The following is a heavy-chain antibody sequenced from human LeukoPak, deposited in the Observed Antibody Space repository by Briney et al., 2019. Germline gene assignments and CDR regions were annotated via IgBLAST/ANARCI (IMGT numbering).Heavy chain of an antibody. D-gene: IGHD2-21*02. CDR2: KSYDGNSE. CDR3: ARGLTQIPRLATGLGH. CDR1: GFAFSRYW. J-gene: IGHJ4*02. V-gene: IGHV3-30*03. Sequence: GGSLRLSCAASGFAFSRYWMHWVRQAPGKGLEWVAVKSYDGNSEYYADSVTGRFTVSRDNAKNSLYLQMNSLRAEDTAVYYCARGLTQIPRLATGLGHWGQGTLVTVSS.